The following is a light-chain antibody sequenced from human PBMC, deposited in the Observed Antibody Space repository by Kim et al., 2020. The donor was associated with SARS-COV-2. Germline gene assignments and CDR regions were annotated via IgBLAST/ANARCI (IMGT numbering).Light chain of an antibody. J-gene: IGKJ3*01. CDR2: AAS. V-gene: IGKV1-39*01. CDR1: QSISSN. Sequence: ASVGDRVTITCRTRQSISSNLNWYHQKPGRAPKLLIYAASSLQGGVPSRFSGSGSETDFTLTISSLQPEDFGTYFCQQSYITPFTFGPGTKVDIK. CDR3: QQSYITPFT.